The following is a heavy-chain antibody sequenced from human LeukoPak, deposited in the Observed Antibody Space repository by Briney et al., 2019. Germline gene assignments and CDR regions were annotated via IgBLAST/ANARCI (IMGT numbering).Heavy chain of an antibody. CDR1: GGSFSDYY. CDR2: INHSGST. V-gene: IGHV4-34*01. CDR3: AKVRVITMVRGVRPLGAFDV. Sequence: SETLSLTCAVYGGSFSDYYWSWIRQPPGNGLEWIGEINHSGSTNYNPSLKSRVTVSVDGPKNQISLKLTSVTAADTAVYYCAKVRVITMVRGVRPLGAFDVWGQGTMVTVSS. J-gene: IGHJ3*01. D-gene: IGHD3-10*01.